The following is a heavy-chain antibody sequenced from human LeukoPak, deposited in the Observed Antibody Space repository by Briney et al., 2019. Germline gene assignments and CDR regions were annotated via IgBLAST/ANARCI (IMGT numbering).Heavy chain of an antibody. D-gene: IGHD1-20*01. CDR2: IYHIGST. J-gene: IGHJ4*02. V-gene: IGHV4-38-2*01. CDR1: GYSISRGYY. CDR3: ARAGWIITSGIDY. Sequence: SETLSLTCGVSGYSISRGYYWAWIRQPPEKGLEWIGTIYHIGSTYYNPSLESRVTISVDTSKNEFSLNLNSVTAADTAVYYCARAGWIITSGIDYWGQRALVTVSS.